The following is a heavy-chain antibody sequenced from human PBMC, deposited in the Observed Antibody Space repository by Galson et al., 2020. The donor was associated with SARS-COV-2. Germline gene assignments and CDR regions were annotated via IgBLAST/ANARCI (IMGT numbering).Heavy chain of an antibody. CDR1: GITFSNYY. CDR3: ARRSVYFDS. V-gene: IGHV3-11*01. CDR2: SSDSGSNM. Sequence: GGSLRLSCTASGITFSNYYISWIRQAPERGLEWLSYSSDSGSNMDYADSVKGRFTISRDNGKNSLYLQMNSLRAEDTAVYYSARRSVYFDSWGQGTLVTVSS. J-gene: IGHJ4*02.